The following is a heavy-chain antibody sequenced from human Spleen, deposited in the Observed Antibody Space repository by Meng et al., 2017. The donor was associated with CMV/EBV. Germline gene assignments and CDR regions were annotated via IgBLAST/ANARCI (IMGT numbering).Heavy chain of an antibody. J-gene: IGHJ6*02. CDR2: ISSSGTYI. CDR1: GFTFSTYW. V-gene: IGHV3-21*04. CDR3: ARLELRYYYGMDV. Sequence: GESLKISCAASGFTFSTYWMHWVRQAPGKGLEWVSSISSSGTYIYYADSVKGRFTISRDNAKNSLYLQMNSLRAEDTAVYYCARLELRYYYGMDVWGQGTTVTVSS. D-gene: IGHD1-7*01.